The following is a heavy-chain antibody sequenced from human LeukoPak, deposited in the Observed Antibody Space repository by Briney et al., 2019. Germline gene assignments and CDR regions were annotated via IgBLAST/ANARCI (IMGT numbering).Heavy chain of an antibody. CDR1: GFTYSRYS. CDR3: ARDLSSGMPGGFDY. D-gene: IGHD2-2*01. CDR2: ISSISHYI. J-gene: IGHJ4*02. Sequence: GGSLRLSCVASGFTYSRYSMNWVRQAPGKGLEWVATISSISHYIYHADSVRGRFTVSRDNARNSLYLQMNSLRAEDTSIYCCARDLSSGMPGGFDYWGQGILVTVSA. V-gene: IGHV3-21*01.